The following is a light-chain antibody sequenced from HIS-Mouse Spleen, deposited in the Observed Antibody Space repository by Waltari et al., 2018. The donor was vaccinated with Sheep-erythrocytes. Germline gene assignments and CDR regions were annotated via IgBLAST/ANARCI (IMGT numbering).Light chain of an antibody. CDR1: SSDVGAYNY. CDR2: EVS. V-gene: IGLV2-8*01. CDR3: SSYAGSNNWV. J-gene: IGLJ3*02. Sequence: QSALTPPPSASGSPGPSVTIPCTGTSSDVGAYNYVSWYQQHPGKAPKLMIYEVSKRPSGVPDRFSGSKSGNTASLTVSGLQAEYEADYYCSSYAGSNNWVFGGGTKLTVL.